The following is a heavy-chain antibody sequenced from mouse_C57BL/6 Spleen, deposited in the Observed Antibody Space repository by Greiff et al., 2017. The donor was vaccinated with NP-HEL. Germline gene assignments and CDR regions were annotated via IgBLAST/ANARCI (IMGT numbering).Heavy chain of an antibody. CDR3: ARHDWGFDY. Sequence: EVKLVESGGDLVKPGGSLKLSCAASGFTFSSYGMSWVRQTPDKRLEWVATISSGGSYTYYPDSVKGRFTISRDNAKNTLYLQMSSLKSEDTAMYYCARHDWGFDYWGQGTTLKVSS. J-gene: IGHJ2*01. CDR2: ISSGGSYT. CDR1: GFTFSSYG. V-gene: IGHV5-6*02. D-gene: IGHD4-1*01.